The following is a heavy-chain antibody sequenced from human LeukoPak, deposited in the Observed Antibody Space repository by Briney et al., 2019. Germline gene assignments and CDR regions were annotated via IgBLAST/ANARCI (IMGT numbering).Heavy chain of an antibody. CDR1: GGSISSGGYY. J-gene: IGHJ3*02. D-gene: IGHD6-13*01. Sequence: SQTLSLTCTVSGGSISSGGYYWSWIRQHPGKGLEWIGYIYYGGSTYYNPSLKSRVTISVDTSKNQFSLKLSSVTAADTAVYYCARDHPAYSSSWYLAFDIWGQGTMVTVSS. V-gene: IGHV4-31*03. CDR2: IYYGGST. CDR3: ARDHPAYSSSWYLAFDI.